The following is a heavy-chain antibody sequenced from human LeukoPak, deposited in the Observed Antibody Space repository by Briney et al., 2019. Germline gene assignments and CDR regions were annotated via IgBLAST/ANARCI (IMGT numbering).Heavy chain of an antibody. CDR3: ARAYYDSSGYFSPLEPYYFDY. Sequence: SETLSLTCTVSGGSISSYYWSWIRQPPGKGLEWIGYIYYSGSTNYNPSLKSRVTISVDTSKNQFSLKLSSVTAADTAVYYCARAYYDSSGYFSPLEPYYFDYWGQGTLVTVSS. D-gene: IGHD3-22*01. V-gene: IGHV4-59*08. CDR1: GGSISSYY. J-gene: IGHJ4*02. CDR2: IYYSGST.